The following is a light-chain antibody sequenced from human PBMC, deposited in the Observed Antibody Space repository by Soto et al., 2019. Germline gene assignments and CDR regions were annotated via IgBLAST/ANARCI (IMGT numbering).Light chain of an antibody. J-gene: IGKJ4*01. CDR2: WAS. CDR1: RSLLYSANQRNY. CDR3: QQYYSTPLT. V-gene: IGKV4-1*01. Sequence: DIVMTQSPDSLAVSLGERATINCKSSRSLLYSANQRNYLAWYQQKPGQPPKLLIYWASSREFGVPGRFSGSGSGADFTLTISSLQAEDVAVYYCQQYYSTPLTFGGGTKVEIK.